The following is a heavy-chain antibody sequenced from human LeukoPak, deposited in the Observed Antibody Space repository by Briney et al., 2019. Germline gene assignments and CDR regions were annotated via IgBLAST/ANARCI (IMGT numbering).Heavy chain of an antibody. V-gene: IGHV1-69*01. CDR1: GGTFSSYA. CDR2: IIPIFGTA. J-gene: IGHJ5*02. D-gene: IGHD3-10*01. CDR3: ARSYYYGSGSYLWFDP. Sequence: SVKVSCKASGGTFSSYAISWVRRAPGQGLEWMGGIIPIFGTANYAQKFQGRVTITADESTSTAYMELSSLRSEDTAVYYCARSYYYGSGSYLWFDPWGQGTLVTVSS.